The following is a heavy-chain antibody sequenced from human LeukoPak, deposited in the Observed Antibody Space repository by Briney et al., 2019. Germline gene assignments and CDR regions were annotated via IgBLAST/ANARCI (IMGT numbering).Heavy chain of an antibody. V-gene: IGHV4-4*09. CDR1: GGSNNSYY. J-gene: IGHJ5*02. CDR2: THPSGNT. CDR3: ARKAPKKGWFDP. Sequence: PSETLSLTCTVSGGSNNSYYWSWIRQPPGKGLEWIGYTHPSGNTNYSPSLKSRVTISIDTSRNQLSLKLSSVTAADTAVYYCARKAPKKGWFDPWGQGTLVTVSS.